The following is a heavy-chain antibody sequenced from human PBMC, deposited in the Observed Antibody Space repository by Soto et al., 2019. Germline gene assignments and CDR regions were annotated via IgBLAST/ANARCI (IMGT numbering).Heavy chain of an antibody. D-gene: IGHD5-18*01. V-gene: IGHV1-69*06. CDR2: IIPVFGTG. CDR3: ARVGGTGGYTYGLDY. Sequence: SVKVSCKASGGTFSSYAISWVRQAPGQGLEWMGGIIPVFGTGIYAQKFQGRVTITADKSTNTAYMELSSLRSEDTAVYFCARVGGTGGYTYGLDYWGQGTLVTV. J-gene: IGHJ4*02. CDR1: GGTFSSYA.